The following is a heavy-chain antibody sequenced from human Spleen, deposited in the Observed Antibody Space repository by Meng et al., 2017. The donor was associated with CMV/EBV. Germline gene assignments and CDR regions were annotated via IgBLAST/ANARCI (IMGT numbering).Heavy chain of an antibody. V-gene: IGHV4-39*07. CDR3: AREKGYCTNNNCHGNWFDP. J-gene: IGHJ5*02. D-gene: IGHD2-8*01. CDR2: IYYSGST. CDR1: GGSISSSSYY. Sequence: SETLSLTCTVSGGSISSSSYYWGWIRQPPGKGLEWIGSIYYSGSTYYNPSLKSRVTISVDTSKNQFSLKLSSVTAADTAVYYCAREKGYCTNNNCHGNWFDPWGQGTLVTVSS.